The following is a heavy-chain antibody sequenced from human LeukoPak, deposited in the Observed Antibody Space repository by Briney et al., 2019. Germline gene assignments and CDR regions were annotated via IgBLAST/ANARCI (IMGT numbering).Heavy chain of an antibody. J-gene: IGHJ6*02. CDR1: GFTFSSYG. D-gene: IGHD3-3*01. CDR3: AKDRTLYYDFWSGYTNTGMDV. Sequence: PGGSLRLSCAASGFTFSSYGMHWVRQAPGKGLEWVAFIRYDGRNKYYADSVKGRFTISRDNSKITLYLQMNSLRAEDTAVYYCAKDRTLYYDFWSGYTNTGMDVWGQGTTVTVSS. V-gene: IGHV3-30*02. CDR2: IRYDGRNK.